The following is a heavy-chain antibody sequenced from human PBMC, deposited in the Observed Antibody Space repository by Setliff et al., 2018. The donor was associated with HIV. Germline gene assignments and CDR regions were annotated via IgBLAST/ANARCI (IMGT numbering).Heavy chain of an antibody. Sequence: SETLSLTCSVSGYSITNGYYWGWIRQPPGKGLEWVGSIYHDGSTYYNPSLRSRVTISVDASKNQFSLKLSSVTAADTAVYYCARYYGSGTYHRWFDPWGQGTPVTVSS. V-gene: IGHV4-38-2*02. D-gene: IGHD3-10*01. CDR3: ARYYGSGTYHRWFDP. J-gene: IGHJ5*02. CDR2: IYHDGST. CDR1: GYSITNGYY.